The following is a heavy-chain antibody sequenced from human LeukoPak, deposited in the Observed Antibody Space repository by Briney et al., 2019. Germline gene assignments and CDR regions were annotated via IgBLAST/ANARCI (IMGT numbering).Heavy chain of an antibody. D-gene: IGHD3-3*01. CDR2: IYTSGST. CDR1: GGSISSYY. CDR3: ARGITIFGVATLSNWFDP. J-gene: IGHJ5*02. Sequence: SETLSLTCTVSGGSISSYYWSWIRQPAGKGLEWIGRIYTSGSTNYNPSLKSRVTISVDTSKNQFSLKLSSVTAADTAVYYCARGITIFGVATLSNWFDPWGQGTLVTVSS. V-gene: IGHV4-4*07.